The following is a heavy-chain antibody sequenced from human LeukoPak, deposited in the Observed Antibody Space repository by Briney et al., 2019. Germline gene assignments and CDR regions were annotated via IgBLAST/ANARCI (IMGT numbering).Heavy chain of an antibody. V-gene: IGHV3-30*04. CDR2: ISYDGSNK. CDR1: GFTFSSYA. Sequence: RGSLRLSCAASGFTFSSYAMHWVRQAPGKGLEWVAVISYDGSNKYYADSVKGRFTISRDNSKNTLYLQMNSLRAEDTAVYYCARDSSSGSAAFDYWGQGTLVTVSS. J-gene: IGHJ4*02. CDR3: ARDSSSGSAAFDY. D-gene: IGHD6-19*01.